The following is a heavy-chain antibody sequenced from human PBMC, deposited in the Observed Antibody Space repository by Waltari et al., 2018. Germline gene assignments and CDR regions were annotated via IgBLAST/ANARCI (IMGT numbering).Heavy chain of an antibody. CDR2: IKQDGSEE. D-gene: IGHD6-13*01. CDR3: TRDLGLLVLDY. Sequence: GLSWVGNIKQDGSEEYYVDSVKGRFTISRDNAKNSLYLQMNNGRGEDTAVYYCTRDLGLLVLDYWGQGALVTVSS. J-gene: IGHJ4*02. V-gene: IGHV3-7*01.